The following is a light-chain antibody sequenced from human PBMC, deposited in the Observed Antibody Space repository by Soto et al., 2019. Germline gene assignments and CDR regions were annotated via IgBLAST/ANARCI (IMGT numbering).Light chain of an antibody. CDR2: DAS. CDR1: QSISSW. CDR3: QQYDSYSGYT. J-gene: IGKJ2*01. V-gene: IGKV1-5*01. Sequence: DIQMTQSPCTLSASVGDRVTITCRASQSISSWLAWFQQKPGKAPKLLIYDASNLQSGVPSRFSGGVSGTEFTLTISSLQPDDFATYYCQQYDSYSGYTFGQGTKLEIK.